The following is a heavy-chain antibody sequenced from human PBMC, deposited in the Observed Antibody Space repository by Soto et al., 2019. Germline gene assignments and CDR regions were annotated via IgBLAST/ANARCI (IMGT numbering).Heavy chain of an antibody. Sequence: GGSLRLSCAASGFIFSHYAMHWVRQAPGKGLEWVALISYGGGDKYHADSVKGRFAISRDNSKNTLYLDLNSLRAEDTAVYFCARDGRYSYASADYWGQGTLVTVSS. J-gene: IGHJ4*02. CDR3: ARDGRYSYASADY. CDR1: GFIFSHYA. V-gene: IGHV3-30*03. D-gene: IGHD5-18*01. CDR2: ISYGGGDK.